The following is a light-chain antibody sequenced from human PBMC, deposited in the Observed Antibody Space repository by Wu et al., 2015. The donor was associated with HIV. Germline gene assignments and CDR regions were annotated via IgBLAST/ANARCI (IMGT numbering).Light chain of an antibody. V-gene: IGKV3-20*01. Sequence: EIVLTQSPDTLSLPPGERATLSCRASQSVSSTYLAWYQQKPGHPPRLLIYAASRRATGIPDRFSGSGSGTDFSLTISRLEPEDFAVYYCHQYGGSPPFTFGPGTKWISN. CDR3: HQYGGSPPFT. CDR1: QSVSSTY. CDR2: AAS. J-gene: IGKJ3*01.